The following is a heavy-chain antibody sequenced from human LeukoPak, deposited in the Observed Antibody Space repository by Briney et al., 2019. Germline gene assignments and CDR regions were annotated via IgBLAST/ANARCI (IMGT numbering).Heavy chain of an antibody. CDR1: GGSISTYY. V-gene: IGHV4-59*01. D-gene: IGHD6-6*01. Sequence: SETLSLTCTVSGGSISTYYWSWIRQPPGKGLEWIGHIYYSGNTNYNPSLRGRVTISVDTSKNQFSLRLSSVTAADTAVYYCARNSPLLYSSSSADYYYGMDAWGQGTTVTVSS. J-gene: IGHJ6*02. CDR3: ARNSPLLYSSSSADYYYGMDA. CDR2: IYYSGNT.